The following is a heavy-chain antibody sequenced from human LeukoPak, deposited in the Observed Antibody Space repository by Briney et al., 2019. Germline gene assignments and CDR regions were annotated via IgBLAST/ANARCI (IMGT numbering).Heavy chain of an antibody. D-gene: IGHD3-22*01. CDR3: ARDLRYYYGSSGYPDY. CDR1: GFTVSTNY. Sequence: GGSLRLSCAVSGFTVSTNYMSWVRQAPGKGLEWVSVMYSGGSTYYADSVKGRFTISRDNAKNTLYLQISSLRAEDTALYYCARDLRYYYGSSGYPDYWGQGTLVTVSS. CDR2: MYSGGST. J-gene: IGHJ4*02. V-gene: IGHV3-53*01.